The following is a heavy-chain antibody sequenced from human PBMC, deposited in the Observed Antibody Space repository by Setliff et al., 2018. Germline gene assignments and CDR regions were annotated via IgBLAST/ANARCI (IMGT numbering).Heavy chain of an antibody. D-gene: IGHD3-22*01. V-gene: IGHV3-11*04. CDR2: ITSSGTTT. CDR1: GFTFSDYY. CDR3: AKDTHYYASSGYYYDRDYYYYMDV. Sequence: PGGSLRLSCAASGFTFSDYYMSWIRQAPGKGLEWVSYITSSGTTTFYTDSVKGRFAISRDNARNSLYLQMNSLRAEDTAVYYCAKDTHYYASSGYYYDRDYYYYMDVWGKGTTVTVSS. J-gene: IGHJ6*03.